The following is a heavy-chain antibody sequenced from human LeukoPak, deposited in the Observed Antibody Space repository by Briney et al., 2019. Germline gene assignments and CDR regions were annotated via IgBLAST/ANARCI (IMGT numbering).Heavy chain of an antibody. CDR3: AGYTVVRGVTLSAFDV. Sequence: ASVKVSCTASGDTLTGYYLHWLRQVPGQGLEWLGYFDPNTGDTYYGQKFQGRVTITRDTSVNTDYMDLSSLRSDDSALYYCAGYTVVRGVTLSAFDVWGQGTVVTVSS. D-gene: IGHD3-10*01. CDR2: FDPNTGDT. V-gene: IGHV1-2*02. J-gene: IGHJ3*01. CDR1: GDTLTGYY.